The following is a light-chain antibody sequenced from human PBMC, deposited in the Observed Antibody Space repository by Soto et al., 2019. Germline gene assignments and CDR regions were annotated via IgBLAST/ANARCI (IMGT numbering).Light chain of an antibody. J-gene: IGKJ2*03. CDR1: QSVSTNY. Sequence: EIVLTQSPGTLSLSPGDRVTLSCRASQSVSTNYFSWYQQKPGQAPRLLIYATSSRAVGIPDRFSGSGSGTDFTLTISSLEPEEFAMYYCQQYGDYNSPRYSFGQGTRLEI. CDR3: QQYGDYNSPRYS. V-gene: IGKV3-20*01. CDR2: ATS.